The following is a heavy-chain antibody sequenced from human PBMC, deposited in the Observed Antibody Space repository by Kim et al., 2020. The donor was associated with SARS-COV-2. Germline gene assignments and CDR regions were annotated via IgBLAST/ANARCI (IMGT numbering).Heavy chain of an antibody. J-gene: IGHJ4*02. CDR2: IDNIYGST. CDR3: ARDPQRKDAYNHGY. Sequence: GGSLRLSCSVSRFIFSDYSMSWIRQAPEKGLEWIAHIDNIYGSTNYADSVKGRFTISRDNAKNSLYLEMNSLTPDDTALYYCARDPQRKDAYNHGYWGQGTLVTVSS. CDR1: RFIFSDYS. V-gene: IGHV3-11*05. D-gene: IGHD1-1*01.